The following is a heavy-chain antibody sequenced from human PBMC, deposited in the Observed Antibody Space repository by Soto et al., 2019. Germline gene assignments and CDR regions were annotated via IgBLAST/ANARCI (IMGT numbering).Heavy chain of an antibody. J-gene: IGHJ5*02. CDR1: GFTFSSYG. CDR2: IGGSGGSI. CDR3: AKEIEVVPAATGGVGNWFDP. D-gene: IGHD2-2*01. V-gene: IGHV3-23*04. Sequence: VQLVESGGGVVQPGRSLRLSCAASGFTFSSYGMHWVRQAPGKGLEWVSAIGGSGGSIFYTDSVKGRFTISRDNSKNKLYLQMNSLRAEDTAVYYCAKEIEVVPAATGGVGNWFDPWGQGTLVTVSS.